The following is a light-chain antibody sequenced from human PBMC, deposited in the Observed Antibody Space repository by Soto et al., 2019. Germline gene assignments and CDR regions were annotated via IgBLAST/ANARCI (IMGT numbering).Light chain of an antibody. Sequence: EIQMTQSPSSLSASVGNRVTITCRASQIISTYVNWYQQKPGKAPKLLIYHASTLESGVPSRFSGSGSGSEFALSFRQPQGDALATYECHQYTLYRFADGTKVDIK. CDR1: QIISTY. V-gene: IGKV1-5*01. CDR3: HQYTLYR. J-gene: IGKJ1*01. CDR2: HAS.